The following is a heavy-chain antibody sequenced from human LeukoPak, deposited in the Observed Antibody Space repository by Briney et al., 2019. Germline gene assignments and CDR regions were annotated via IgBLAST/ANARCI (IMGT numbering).Heavy chain of an antibody. V-gene: IGHV3-48*03. CDR3: GRGKSPAAVDD. CDR2: INGDGSNV. D-gene: IGHD2-2*01. CDR1: GFTFSSYE. J-gene: IGHJ4*02. Sequence: PGGSLRLSCAASGFTFSSYEMNWVRQAPGKGLEWVSHINGDGSNVNYADSVKGRFTISRDNAKNTLYLQMSSLRVEDTALYYCGRGKSPAAVDDWGQGTLVTVPS.